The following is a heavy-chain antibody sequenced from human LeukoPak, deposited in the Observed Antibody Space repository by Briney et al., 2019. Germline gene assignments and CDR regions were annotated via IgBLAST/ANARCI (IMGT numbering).Heavy chain of an antibody. CDR2: ISESSTST. D-gene: IGHD4/OR15-4a*01. CDR1: GFTFSNFV. J-gene: IGHJ6*03. CDR3: AKGGASYYSHYYMDV. Sequence: GGSLRLSCAASGFTFSNFVMTWVRQAPGKGLEWISAISESSTSTYYADSVKGRFTISRDNSKNTLCLQMNSLRAEDSAIYYCAKGGASYYSHYYMDVWGKGTTVTVSS. V-gene: IGHV3-23*01.